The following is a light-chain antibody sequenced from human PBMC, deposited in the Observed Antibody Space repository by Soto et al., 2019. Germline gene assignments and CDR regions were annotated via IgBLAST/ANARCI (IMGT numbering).Light chain of an antibody. CDR3: CSYTRTSSTTYV. Sequence: QSVLTQPASVSGSPGQSITISCTGTSSDVGSYNLVSWYQQHPGKAPKLMIYEVSKRPSGVSNRFSGSRSGNTASLTISGLQAEDEADYYCCSYTRTSSTTYVFGTGTKVTVL. V-gene: IGLV2-23*02. J-gene: IGLJ1*01. CDR1: SSDVGSYNL. CDR2: EVS.